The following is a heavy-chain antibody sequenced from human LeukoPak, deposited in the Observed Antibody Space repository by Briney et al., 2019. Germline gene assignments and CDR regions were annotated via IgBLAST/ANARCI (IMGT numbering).Heavy chain of an antibody. D-gene: IGHD6-13*01. CDR1: GFTFSSYG. CDR3: AKWRSSSWYLASSFDY. CDR2: ISGSGGST. J-gene: IGHJ4*02. V-gene: IGHV3-23*01. Sequence: PGGSLRLSCAASGFTFSSYGMSWVRQAPGKGLEWVSAISGSGGSTYYADSVKGRFTISRDNSKNTLYLQMNSLRAEDTAVYYCAKWRSSSWYLASSFDYWGQGTLVTVSS.